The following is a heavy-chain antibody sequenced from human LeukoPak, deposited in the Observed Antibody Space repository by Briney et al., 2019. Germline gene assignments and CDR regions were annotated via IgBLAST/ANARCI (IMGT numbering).Heavy chain of an antibody. J-gene: IGHJ5*02. V-gene: IGHV3-21*04. CDR1: GFTFSTYN. CDR3: AKDIESGTIGWFDP. D-gene: IGHD1-7*01. Sequence: GGSLRLSCAASGFTFSTYNMNWVRQAPGRGLEWVSCISSSSTYMLYADSAKGRFTISRDNAKNSLYLQMNSLRDEDTAVYYCAKDIESGTIGWFDPWGQGTLVTVSS. CDR2: ISSSSTYM.